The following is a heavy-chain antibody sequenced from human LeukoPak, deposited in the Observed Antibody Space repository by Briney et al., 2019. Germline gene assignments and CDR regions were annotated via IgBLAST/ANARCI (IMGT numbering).Heavy chain of an antibody. CDR2: INHSGST. J-gene: IGHJ3*02. CDR3: ARAPGYCSSTSCYTAAFDI. Sequence: SETVSLTCAVYGGSFSGYYWSWIRQPPGKGLEWIGEINHSGSTNYNPSLKSRVTISVDTSKSQFSLKLSSVTAADTAVYYCARAPGYCSSTSCYTAAFDIWGQARIVTVSS. CDR1: GGSFSGYY. D-gene: IGHD2-2*02. V-gene: IGHV4-34*01.